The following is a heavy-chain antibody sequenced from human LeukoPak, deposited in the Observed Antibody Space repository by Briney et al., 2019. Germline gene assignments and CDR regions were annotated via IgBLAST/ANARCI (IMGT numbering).Heavy chain of an antibody. V-gene: IGHV3-30*18. D-gene: IGHD6-19*01. CDR2: VTYDGNTK. CDR1: GFAFSNCG. CDR3: TKDYSSGWYGGIDY. J-gene: IGHJ4*02. Sequence: GGSLRLSCAASGFAFSNCGMHWVRQAPGKGLEWVAVVTYDGNTKYYLDSVKGRFTISRDNSKNTLYLQMSSLRGEDTAVYYCTKDYSSGWYGGIDYWGQGTLVTVSS.